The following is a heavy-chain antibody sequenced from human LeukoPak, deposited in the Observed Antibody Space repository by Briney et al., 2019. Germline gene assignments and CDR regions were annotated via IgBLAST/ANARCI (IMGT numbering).Heavy chain of an antibody. J-gene: IGHJ5*02. CDR1: GGSISSGSYY. D-gene: IGHD2-21*02. CDR2: IYTSGST. Sequence: SQTLSLTCTVSGGSISSGSYYWSWIRQPAGKGLEWIGRIYTSGSTNYNPSLKSRVTISVDTSKNQFSLKLSSVTAADTAVYYCARGYTLLFGWFDPWGQGTLVTVSS. CDR3: ARGYTLLFGWFDP. V-gene: IGHV4-61*02.